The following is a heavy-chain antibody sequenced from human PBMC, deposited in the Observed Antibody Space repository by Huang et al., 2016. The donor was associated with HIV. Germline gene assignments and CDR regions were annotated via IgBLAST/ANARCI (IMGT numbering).Heavy chain of an antibody. Sequence: QVRLKESGPGLVRPSETLSLTCNVSCAPINKYYWNWIRQSPGKGLSWVGFVSYTGSTNYNPSLKSRVTRLQDTTKNQCSLKLTSVTAADTAVYYCARAFPSGALDSWGQGTLVTVSS. V-gene: IGHV4-59*01. J-gene: IGHJ4*02. CDR1: CAPINKYY. CDR2: VSYTGST. CDR3: ARAFPSGALDS.